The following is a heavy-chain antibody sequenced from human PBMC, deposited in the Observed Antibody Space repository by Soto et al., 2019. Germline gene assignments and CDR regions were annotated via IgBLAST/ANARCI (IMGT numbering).Heavy chain of an antibody. CDR3: ALAADTPVSMDV. CDR1: GFTFSNYW. Sequence: GGSLRLSCAASGFTFSNYWMHWVRQAPGKGLVWVSRINADGSSTSYVDSVKGRFTISRDNAENTVYLQMNSLRAEDTAIYYYALAADTPVSMDVWGMGNTVTVSS. J-gene: IGHJ6*04. D-gene: IGHD2-15*01. V-gene: IGHV3-74*01. CDR2: INADGSST.